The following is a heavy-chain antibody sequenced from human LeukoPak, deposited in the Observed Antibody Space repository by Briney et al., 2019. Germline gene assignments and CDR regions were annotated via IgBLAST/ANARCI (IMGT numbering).Heavy chain of an antibody. CDR1: GGSISSGGYY. D-gene: IGHD2-2*02. CDR3: VVPAAIRGYYYYMDV. V-gene: IGHV4-30-2*01. J-gene: IGHJ6*03. Sequence: PSQTLSLTCTVSGGSISSGGYYWSWIRQPPGKGLEWIGEINHSGSTNYNPSLKSRVTISVDTSKNQFSLKLSSVTAADTAVYFVVVPAAIRGYYYYMDVWGKGTTVTVSS. CDR2: INHSGST.